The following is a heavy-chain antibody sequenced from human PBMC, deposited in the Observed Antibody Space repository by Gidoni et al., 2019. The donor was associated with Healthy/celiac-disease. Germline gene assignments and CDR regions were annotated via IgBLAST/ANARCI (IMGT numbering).Heavy chain of an antibody. CDR3: ARDEGRGSGSYYYYYGMDV. CDR2: ISYDGSNK. D-gene: IGHD1-26*01. V-gene: IGHV3-30-3*01. Sequence: QVQLVESGGGVVQPGRSLRLSRAASGFTFSSYAMPWVRQAPGKGLEWVAVISYDGSNKYYADSVKGRFTISRDNSKNTLYLQMNSLRAEDTAVYYCARDEGRGSGSYYYYYGMDVWGQGTTVTVSS. CDR1: GFTFSSYA. J-gene: IGHJ6*02.